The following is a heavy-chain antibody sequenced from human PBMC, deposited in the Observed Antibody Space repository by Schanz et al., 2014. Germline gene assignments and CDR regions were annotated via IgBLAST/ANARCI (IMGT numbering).Heavy chain of an antibody. Sequence: VQLEQSGAEVKKPGSSVKVSCKASGGTFSSFGINWVRQAPGQGLEWMGRIIPSLGLAKYEQKFQDKVTITADTSTTTAYMELSGLRSEDTAVYYCMAMGRNTSHYFDHWGQGTLXTVSS. D-gene: IGHD1-1*01. CDR1: GGTFSSFG. CDR3: MAMGRNTSHYFDH. V-gene: IGHV1-69*02. J-gene: IGHJ4*02. CDR2: IIPSLGLA.